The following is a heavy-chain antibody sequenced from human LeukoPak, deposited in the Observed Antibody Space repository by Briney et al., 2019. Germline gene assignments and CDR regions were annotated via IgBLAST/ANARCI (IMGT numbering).Heavy chain of an antibody. D-gene: IGHD3-10*01. V-gene: IGHV4-34*01. CDR2: INHSGST. J-gene: IGHJ4*02. Sequence: SETLSLTCAVYGGSFSGYYWSWIRQPPGKGLEWIGEINHSGSTNYNPSLKSRVTISVDTSKNQFSLKLSSVTAADTAVYYCARQLSGASHDYFDYWGQGTLVTVSS. CDR1: GGSFSGYY. CDR3: ARQLSGASHDYFDY.